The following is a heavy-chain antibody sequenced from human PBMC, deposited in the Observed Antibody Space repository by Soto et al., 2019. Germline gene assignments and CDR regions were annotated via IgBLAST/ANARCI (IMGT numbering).Heavy chain of an antibody. CDR1: GFTFSSYA. J-gene: IGHJ5*02. CDR3: AKDPSLMTTVTMDGFDP. D-gene: IGHD4-17*01. V-gene: IGHV3-23*01. CDR2: ISGSGGST. Sequence: EVQLLESGGGLVQPWGSLRLSCAASGFTFSSYAMSWVRQAPGKGLEWVSAISGSGGSTYYADSVKGRFTISRDNSKNTLYLQMNSLRAEDTAVYYCAKDPSLMTTVTMDGFDPWGQGTLVTVSS.